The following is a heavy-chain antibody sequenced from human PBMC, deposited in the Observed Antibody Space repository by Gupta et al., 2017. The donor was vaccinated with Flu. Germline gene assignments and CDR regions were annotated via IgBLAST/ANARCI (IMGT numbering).Heavy chain of an antibody. J-gene: IGHJ6*02. CDR2: INSGDSYI. Sequence: QVQLVESGGGLVKPGGSLRLSCAASGFTFSDHYMSWIRQAPGKGLGWIAYINSGDSYITYADSVKGRFTISRDSANNSMHLQMNSRRAEDTATYFCARDYKKWYGSRGLRYYGMDVWGRGTTVTVSS. D-gene: IGHD3-10*01. CDR3: ARDYKKWYGSRGLRYYGMDV. CDR1: GFTFSDHY. V-gene: IGHV3-11*05.